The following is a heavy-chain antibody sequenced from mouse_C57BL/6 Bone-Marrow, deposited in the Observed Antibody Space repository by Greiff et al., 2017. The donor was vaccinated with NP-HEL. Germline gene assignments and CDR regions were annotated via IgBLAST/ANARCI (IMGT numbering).Heavy chain of an antibody. J-gene: IGHJ4*01. Sequence: QVQLQQPGAELVMPGASVKLSCKASGYTFTSYWMHWVKQRPGQGLEWIGEIDPSDSYTNYNQKFKGKSTLTVDKSSSTAYMQLSSLTSEDPAVYYCARYGYGRGAMDYWGQGTSVTVSS. CDR3: ARYGYGRGAMDY. V-gene: IGHV1-69*01. D-gene: IGHD2-2*01. CDR1: GYTFTSYW. CDR2: IDPSDSYT.